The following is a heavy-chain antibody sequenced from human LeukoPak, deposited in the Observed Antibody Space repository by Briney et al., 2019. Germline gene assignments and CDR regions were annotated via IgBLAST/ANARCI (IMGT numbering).Heavy chain of an antibody. Sequence: GGSLRLSCAASGFTFSSYGMHWVRQAPGKGLEWVAVIWYDGSNKYYADSVKGRFTISRDNSKNTLYLQMNSLRAEDTAAYYCANTVVVPAATIYYYYGMDVWGQGTTVTVSS. CDR3: ANTVVVPAATIYYYYGMDV. J-gene: IGHJ6*02. V-gene: IGHV3-30*02. CDR2: IWYDGSNK. CDR1: GFTFSSYG. D-gene: IGHD2-2*01.